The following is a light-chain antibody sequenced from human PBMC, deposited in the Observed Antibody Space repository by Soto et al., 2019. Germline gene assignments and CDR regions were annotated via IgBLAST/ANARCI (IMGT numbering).Light chain of an antibody. V-gene: IGLV2-14*01. CDR2: EVS. CDR1: SSNVGANNY. Sequence: QSALTQPASVSGSPGQSITISCTGTSSNVGANNYVSWYQHRPGKAPKLMIYEVSNRPSGFSNPFTDSKSGNPASLNISGLQAEDEAEYYCTSYTSSSTLVLGTGTKQTLL. J-gene: IGLJ1*01. CDR3: TSYTSSSTLV.